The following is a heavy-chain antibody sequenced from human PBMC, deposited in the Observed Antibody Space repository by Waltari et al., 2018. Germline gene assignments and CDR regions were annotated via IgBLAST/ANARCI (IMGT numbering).Heavy chain of an antibody. CDR1: GFAVSSTY. CDR2: IDSGGVT. J-gene: IGHJ6*02. V-gene: IGHV3-53*02. CDR3: GRAPNVGARVPIYGMDG. Sequence: EMQLVETGGDLIQPGGSLRLSCSASGFAVSSTYMSWVGQAPGKGLEGVTVIDSGGVTYSADSVKGRFTISRSSSKNSLDLQMNSLRAEDTAVYFCGRAPNVGARVPIYGMDGWGQGTTVTVSS. D-gene: IGHD3-10*01.